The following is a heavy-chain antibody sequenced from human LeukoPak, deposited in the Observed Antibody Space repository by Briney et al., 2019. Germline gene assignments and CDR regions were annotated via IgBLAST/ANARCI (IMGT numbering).Heavy chain of an antibody. D-gene: IGHD6-19*01. CDR1: GFTFSKYW. V-gene: IGHV3-74*01. CDR3: AKAGSSGWSSSGGDY. Sequence: GGSLRLSCAASGFTFSKYWMLWVRQAPGKGLESVSRINTDGTVTTYADSVKGRFTVSRDNADNTMFLQMNSLRAEDTAIYYCAKAGSSGWSSSGGDYWGQGSLVTVSS. CDR2: INTDGTVT. J-gene: IGHJ4*02.